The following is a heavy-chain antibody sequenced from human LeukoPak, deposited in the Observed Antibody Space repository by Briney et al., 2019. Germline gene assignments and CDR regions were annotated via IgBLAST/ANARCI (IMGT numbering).Heavy chain of an antibody. J-gene: IGHJ5*02. CDR1: GFTFSSYW. CDR3: ARGNSGSGSYYPQGFDP. Sequence: GGSLRLSCAASGFTFSSYWMSWVRQAPGKGLEWVANIKQDGSEKYYVDSVKGRFTISRDNAKNSLYLQMNSLRAEDTAVYYCARGNSGSGSYYPQGFDPWGQGTLVTVSS. CDR2: IKQDGSEK. V-gene: IGHV3-7*01. D-gene: IGHD1-26*01.